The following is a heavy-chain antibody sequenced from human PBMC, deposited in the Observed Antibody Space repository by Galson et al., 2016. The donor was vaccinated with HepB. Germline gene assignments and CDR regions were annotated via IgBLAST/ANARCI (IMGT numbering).Heavy chain of an antibody. CDR1: GFTSGDA. Sequence: PLRLSCAAPGFTSGDAMHWVRQAPGKGLEIISYISGSSTTIHYADSVKGRFSISRDNARNSLYLQMNSLRHEDTGVYYCARESSITFVTYYYGMDVWGQGTTVTVSS. J-gene: IGHJ6*02. D-gene: IGHD3-16*01. CDR3: ARESSITFVTYYYGMDV. V-gene: IGHV3-48*02. CDR2: ISGSSTTI.